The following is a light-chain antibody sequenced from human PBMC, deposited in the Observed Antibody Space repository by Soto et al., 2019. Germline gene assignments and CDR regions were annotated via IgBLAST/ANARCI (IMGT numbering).Light chain of an antibody. Sequence: QSALTQPASVSGSPGQSITISCTGTSSDVGGYNYVSWYQKHPGKAPKLMIFDVSDRPSGVSDRFSGSKSGNTASLTISGLQAEDEADYYCSSYARSSPVVFGGGTQLTVL. CDR1: SSDVGGYNY. J-gene: IGLJ2*01. V-gene: IGLV2-14*01. CDR2: DVS. CDR3: SSYARSSPVV.